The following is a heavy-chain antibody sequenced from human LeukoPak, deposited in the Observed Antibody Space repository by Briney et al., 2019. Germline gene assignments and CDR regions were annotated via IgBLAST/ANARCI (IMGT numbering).Heavy chain of an antibody. J-gene: IGHJ5*02. CDR3: ARDPYCSSTSCYQGWFDP. Sequence: GGSLRLSCAASGFTFSDYYMSWIRQAPGKGLEWVSYISSSSSYTNYADSAKGRFTISRDNAKNSLYLQTNSLRAEDTAVYYCARDPYCSSTSCYQGWFDPWGQGTLVTVSS. D-gene: IGHD2-2*01. V-gene: IGHV3-11*06. CDR1: GFTFSDYY. CDR2: ISSSSSYT.